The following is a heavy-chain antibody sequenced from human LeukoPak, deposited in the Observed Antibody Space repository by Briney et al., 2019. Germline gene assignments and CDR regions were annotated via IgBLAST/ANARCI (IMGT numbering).Heavy chain of an antibody. CDR3: AKDGSSSWPGDFDY. J-gene: IGHJ4*02. CDR2: ISWNSGSI. D-gene: IGHD6-13*01. CDR1: GFTFDDHA. Sequence: GGSLRLSCAASGFTFDDHAMHWVRQAPGKGLEWVSGISWNSGSIGYADSVKGRFTISRDNAKNSLYLQMNSLRAEDTALYYCAKDGSSSWPGDFDYWGQGTLVTVSS. V-gene: IGHV3-9*01.